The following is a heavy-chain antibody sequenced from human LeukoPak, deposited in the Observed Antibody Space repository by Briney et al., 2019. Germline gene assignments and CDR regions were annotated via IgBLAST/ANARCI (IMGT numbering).Heavy chain of an antibody. CDR3: ARHIPRLRLLEWLSQAPDY. J-gene: IGHJ4*02. CDR1: GGSISSSSYY. D-gene: IGHD3-3*01. V-gene: IGHV4-39*01. Sequence: SETLSLTCTVSGGSISSSSYYWGWIRQPPGKGLEWIGSIYYSGSTYYNPSLKSRVTISVDTSKNQFSLKLSSVTAADTAVYYCARHIPRLRLLEWLSQAPDYWGQGTLVTVSS. CDR2: IYYSGST.